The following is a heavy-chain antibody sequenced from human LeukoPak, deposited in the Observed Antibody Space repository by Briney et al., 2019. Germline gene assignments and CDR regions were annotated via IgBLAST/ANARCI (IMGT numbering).Heavy chain of an antibody. J-gene: IGHJ6*03. CDR3: ARVAAAAGSANLDYNFFYMDV. V-gene: IGHV3-23*01. Sequence: PGGTLGLSCAASGFTFSRFAMTWVRQAPGKGLEWVSVVSGSGQITDYAGSVKGRFTISRDNSKNTLSLQMNSLRAEDSALYYCARVAAAAGSANLDYNFFYMDVWGKGTTLTISS. CDR1: GFTFSRFA. CDR2: VSGSGQIT. D-gene: IGHD6-13*01.